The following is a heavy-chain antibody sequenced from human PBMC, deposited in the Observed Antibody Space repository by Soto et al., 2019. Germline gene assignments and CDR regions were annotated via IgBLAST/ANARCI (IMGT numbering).Heavy chain of an antibody. V-gene: IGHV3-23*01. Sequence: GGSLRLSCAASGFTFSSYVMSWVRQAPGKGLEWVSVISGSGGSTYYADSVKGRFTISRDNSKNTLYLQMNSLRAEDTAVYYCAKESGSGWPLGPDYWGQGTLVTVSS. CDR2: ISGSGGST. CDR3: AKESGSGWPLGPDY. D-gene: IGHD6-19*01. CDR1: GFTFSSYV. J-gene: IGHJ4*02.